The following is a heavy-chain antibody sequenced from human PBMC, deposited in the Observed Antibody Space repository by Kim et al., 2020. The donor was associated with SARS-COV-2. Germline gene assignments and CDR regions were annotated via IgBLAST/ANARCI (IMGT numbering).Heavy chain of an antibody. J-gene: IGHJ3*02. Sequence: SETLSLTCTVSGGSISSGGYYWSWIRQHPGKGLEWIGYIYYSGSTYYNSSLKRRVTITVDTSKNQFSLKLSSVTAAVTAVYYCARDGQVRVTMIVDPGAFEIWGEGTLGSVSS. CDR2: IYYSGST. CDR3: ARDGQVRVTMIVDPGAFEI. D-gene: IGHD3-22*01. V-gene: IGHV4-31*03. CDR1: GGSISSGGYY.